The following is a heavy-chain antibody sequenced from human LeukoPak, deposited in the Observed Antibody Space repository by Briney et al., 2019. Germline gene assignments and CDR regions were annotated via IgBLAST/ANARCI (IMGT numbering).Heavy chain of an antibody. J-gene: IGHJ5*02. CDR1: GFTFSDYG. CDR2: MSTDGSDK. V-gene: IGHV3-30*18. Sequence: GRSLRLSCAASGFTFSDYGMQWVRQAPGKGLEWVALMSTDGSDKDYADSVKGRFTLSRDNSKNTLYLQMNSLRVEDTAVYYCAKDGTSSWFGEATWGQGTLVTVSS. D-gene: IGHD6-13*01. CDR3: AKDGTSSWFGEAT.